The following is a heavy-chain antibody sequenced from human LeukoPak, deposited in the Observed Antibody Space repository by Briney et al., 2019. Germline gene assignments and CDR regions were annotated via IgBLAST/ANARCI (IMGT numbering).Heavy chain of an antibody. CDR2: XGGSGGST. CDR1: GFTFSSYA. V-gene: IGHV3-23*01. Sequence: GGSLRLSCAASGFTFSSYAMSWVRQAPGKXXXXXXXXGGSGGSTYYADSVRGRFTISRDNSKNTLYLQMNSLRAEDTAVYYCAKGLLWFGEPDTAFDIWGQGTMVTVSS. CDR3: AKGLLWFGEPDTAFDI. D-gene: IGHD3-10*01. J-gene: IGHJ3*02.